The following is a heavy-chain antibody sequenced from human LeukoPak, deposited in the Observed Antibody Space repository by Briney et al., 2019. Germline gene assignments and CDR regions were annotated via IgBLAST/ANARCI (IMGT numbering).Heavy chain of an antibody. CDR3: TTDPGKVPGANSKPDY. V-gene: IGHV3-15*01. D-gene: IGHD2-2*01. J-gene: IGHJ4*02. Sequence: PGGSLRLSCAASGFTFSNAWMSWVRQAPGKGLEWVGRIKSKTDGGTTDYAAPVKGRFTISRDDSKNTLYLQMNSLKTEDTAVYYCTTDPGKVPGANSKPDYWGQGTLVTVSS. CDR2: IKSKTDGGTT. CDR1: GFTFSNAW.